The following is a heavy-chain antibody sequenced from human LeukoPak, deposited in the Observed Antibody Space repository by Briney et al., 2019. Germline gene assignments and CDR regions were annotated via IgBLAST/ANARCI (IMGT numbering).Heavy chain of an antibody. CDR3: ARGGEYYFDY. CDR2: ISYDGSNK. J-gene: IGHJ4*02. D-gene: IGHD3-10*01. V-gene: IGHV3-30-3*01. CDR1: GFTFSSYA. Sequence: GSLRLSCAASGFTFSSYAMHWVRQAPGKGLEWVAVISYDGSNKYYADSVKGRFTISRDNSKNTLYLQMNSLRAEDTAVYYCARGGEYYFDYWGQGTLVTVSS.